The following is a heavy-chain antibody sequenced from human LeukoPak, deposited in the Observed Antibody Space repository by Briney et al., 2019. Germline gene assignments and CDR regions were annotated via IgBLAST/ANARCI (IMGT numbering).Heavy chain of an antibody. Sequence: SETLSLTCTVSGGSISSSSYYWGWIRQPPGKGLEWIGSIYYSGSTYYNSSLKSRVTISVDTSKNQFSLKLSSVTAADTAVYYCARDRGPYSGYDSYYFDYWGQGTLVTVSS. J-gene: IGHJ4*02. V-gene: IGHV4-39*07. D-gene: IGHD5-12*01. CDR3: ARDRGPYSGYDSYYFDY. CDR1: GGSISSSSYY. CDR2: IYYSGST.